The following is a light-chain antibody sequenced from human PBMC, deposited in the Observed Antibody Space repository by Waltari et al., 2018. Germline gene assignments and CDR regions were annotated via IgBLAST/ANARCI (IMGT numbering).Light chain of an antibody. CDR1: DIGRKS. Sequence: SYVLSQPPSVSVAPGETARITCGGVDIGRKSNPWYQQRPGQAPVLVIYYDSDRPSGIPERFSGSNSGNTATLTISRVEAGDEADYFCQVWDDSRDHVVFGGGTKLTV. V-gene: IGLV3-21*04. CDR3: QVWDDSRDHVV. CDR2: YDS. J-gene: IGLJ3*02.